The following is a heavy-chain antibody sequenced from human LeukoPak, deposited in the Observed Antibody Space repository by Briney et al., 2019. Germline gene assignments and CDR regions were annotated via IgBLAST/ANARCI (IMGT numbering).Heavy chain of an antibody. CDR1: GFSISTSGTR. CDR3: TRISADSGSSPFDY. V-gene: IGHV2-70*04. Sequence: SGPTLVNPTQTLTLTCTFSGFSISTSGTRVNWIRQPPGKALEWLARIDWDDDKFYTPSLKPRLTISKDTSKNQVVLTMTNMDPADTATYYCTRISADSGSSPFDYWGQGTLVTVSS. CDR2: IDWDDDK. J-gene: IGHJ4*02. D-gene: IGHD6-6*01.